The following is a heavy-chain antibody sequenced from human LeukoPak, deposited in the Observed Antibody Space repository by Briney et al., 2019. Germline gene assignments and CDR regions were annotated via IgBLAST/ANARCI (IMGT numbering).Heavy chain of an antibody. CDR3: ARAVEGYYYYMDV. CDR2: VYTSGST. CDR1: GGSMTTGTFY. V-gene: IGHV4-61*02. Sequence: SETLSLTCTVSGGSMTTGTFYWNWVRQPAGKGLEWIGRVYTSGSTYYNPSLKSRATVSVDTSKNQFSLRLNSVAAADTAVYYCARAVEGYYYYMDVWGKGVTVTVSS. J-gene: IGHJ6*03.